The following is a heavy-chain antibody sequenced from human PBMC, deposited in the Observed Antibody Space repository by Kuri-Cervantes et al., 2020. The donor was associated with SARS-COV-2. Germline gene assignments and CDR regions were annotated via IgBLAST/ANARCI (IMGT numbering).Heavy chain of an antibody. D-gene: IGHD6-25*01. CDR3: ARGQARLRGWFDP. Sequence: GSLRLSCTVSGGSISSSSYYWGWIRQPPGKGLEWIGSIYYSGSTYYNPSLKSRVTISVDTSKNQFSLKLSSVTAADTAVYYCARGQARLRGWFDPWGQGTLVTVS. J-gene: IGHJ5*02. V-gene: IGHV4-39*07. CDR1: GGSISSSSYY. CDR2: IYYSGST.